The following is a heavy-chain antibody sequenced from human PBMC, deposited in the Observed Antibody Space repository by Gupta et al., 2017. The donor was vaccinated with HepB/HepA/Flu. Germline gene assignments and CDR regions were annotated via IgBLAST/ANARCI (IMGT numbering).Heavy chain of an antibody. D-gene: IGHD1-26*01. V-gene: IGHV4-39*01. CDR1: GGSISSSSYY. Sequence: QLQLQESGPGLVKPSETLSLTCTVSGGSISSSSYYWGWIRQPPGKGLEWIGSIYYSGSTYYNPSRKSRVTISVDTSKNQFSLKLSSVTDADTAVYYCASWDAWVVGATFDYWGQGNLVTVSS. CDR3: ASWDAWVVGATFDY. CDR2: IYYSGST. J-gene: IGHJ4*02.